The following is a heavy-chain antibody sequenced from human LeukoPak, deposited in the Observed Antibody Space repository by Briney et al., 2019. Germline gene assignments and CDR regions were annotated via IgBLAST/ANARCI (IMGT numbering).Heavy chain of an antibody. Sequence: SRTLSLTCAVSGDSVSSDSAAWNWIRQSPSRGLEWLARTYFRSKWYYDYALAVKGRITINPDTSKNQFSLQLNSVTPEDTAVYFCARDPIGGSTIFDSWGQGTLVTVSS. CDR1: GDSVSSDSAA. CDR3: ARDPIGGSTIFDS. CDR2: TYFRSKWYY. D-gene: IGHD1-26*01. V-gene: IGHV6-1*01. J-gene: IGHJ4*02.